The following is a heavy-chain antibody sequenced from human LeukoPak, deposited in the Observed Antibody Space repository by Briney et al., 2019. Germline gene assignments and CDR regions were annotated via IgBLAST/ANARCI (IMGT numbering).Heavy chain of an antibody. CDR1: GRTFSSYA. V-gene: IGHV1-69*13. CDR2: IIPIFGTA. D-gene: IGHD3-3*01. CDR3: ATGTHVLRFLEWLLYD. J-gene: IGHJ4*02. Sequence: SVRVSCKASGRTFSSYAISWVRQAPGQGLEWMGRIIPIFGTANYAQKFQGRVTITADESTSTAYMELSSLRSEDTAVYYCATGTHVLRFLEWLLYDWGQGTLVTVSS.